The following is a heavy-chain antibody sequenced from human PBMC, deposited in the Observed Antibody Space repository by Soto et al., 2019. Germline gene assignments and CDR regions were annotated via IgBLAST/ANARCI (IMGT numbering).Heavy chain of an antibody. CDR2: ISAYNGNT. CDR3: ARSNCSGGSCYSCYFDS. CDR1: GYTFTSYG. V-gene: IGHV1-18*01. Sequence: QVQLVQSGAEVKKPGASVKVSCKASGYTFTSYGISWVRQAPGQWLEWMGWISAYNGNTTYAQKLQARVTMTTDTSTSTAYMELRSLRSDDTAVYYCARSNCSGGSCYSCYFDSWGQGTLVTVSS. D-gene: IGHD2-15*01. J-gene: IGHJ4*02.